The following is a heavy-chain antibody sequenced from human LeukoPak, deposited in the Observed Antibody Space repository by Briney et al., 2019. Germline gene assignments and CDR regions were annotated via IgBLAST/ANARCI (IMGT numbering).Heavy chain of an antibody. CDR3: TTLSDAIAAAGTRNY. D-gene: IGHD6-13*01. CDR2: ISGSGDST. CDR1: GFTFTRYA. Sequence: GGSLRLSCAVSGFTFTRYAMSWVRQAPGKGLDWVSVISGSGDSTHYADSVNGRFTISRDNSENTLHLQMSSVRVEDTAIYYCTTLSDAIAAAGTRNYWGQGTLVTVSS. J-gene: IGHJ4*02. V-gene: IGHV3-23*01.